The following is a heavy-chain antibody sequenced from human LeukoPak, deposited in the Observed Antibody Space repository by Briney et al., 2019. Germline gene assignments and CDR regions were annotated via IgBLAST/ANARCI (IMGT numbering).Heavy chain of an antibody. CDR2: IYMVDVRT. CDR3: ARRLPTVGTTGGGFDV. V-gene: IGHV5-51*01. Sequence: GESRKISCKGSGYGFNSHWIGWVRQMPGKGLEWMGIIYMVDVRTRYSPSFQGQITMSADKSINTAYLGWRSLKASDTAMYYCARRLPTVGTTGGGFDVWGQ. J-gene: IGHJ3*01. CDR1: GYGFNSHW. D-gene: IGHD1-26*01.